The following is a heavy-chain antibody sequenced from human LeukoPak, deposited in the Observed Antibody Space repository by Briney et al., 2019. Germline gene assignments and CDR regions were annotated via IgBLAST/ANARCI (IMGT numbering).Heavy chain of an antibody. V-gene: IGHV4-59*12. Sequence: SETLSLTCTVSGGSISSYYWSWIRQPPGKGLEWIGYIYYSGSTNYNPSLKSRVTISVDTSKNQFSLKLSSVTAADTAVYYCARGGSAAAGTAHWGQGTLVTVSS. D-gene: IGHD6-13*01. J-gene: IGHJ4*02. CDR1: GGSISSYY. CDR2: IYYSGST. CDR3: ARGGSAAAGTAH.